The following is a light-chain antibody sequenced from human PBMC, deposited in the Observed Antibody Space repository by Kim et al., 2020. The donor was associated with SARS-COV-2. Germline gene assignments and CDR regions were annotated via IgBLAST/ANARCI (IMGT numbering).Light chain of an antibody. CDR3: NSRDNSDNHVL. Sequence: ALGQTVRITCQGDSLRSYYATWYQQKPRQAPLLVIYGKNNRPSGIPDRFSGSSSGSTASLTITGAQAEDEADYYCNSRDNSDNHVLFGGGTQLIVL. J-gene: IGLJ2*01. CDR2: GKN. CDR1: SLRSYY. V-gene: IGLV3-19*01.